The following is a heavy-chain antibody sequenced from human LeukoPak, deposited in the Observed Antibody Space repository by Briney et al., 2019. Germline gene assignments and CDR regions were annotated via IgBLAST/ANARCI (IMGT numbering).Heavy chain of an antibody. Sequence: GGSLRLSCAASGFTFSTYWTAWVRQAPGKGLEWVANIKQDESEKYYVDSVKGRFTISRDNAKSSLYLQMNSLRVEDTAVYYCAREVGSPAVRSAFDLWGQGTVVTVSS. J-gene: IGHJ3*01. D-gene: IGHD2-15*01. CDR3: AREVGSPAVRSAFDL. CDR2: IKQDESEK. CDR1: GFTFSTYW. V-gene: IGHV3-7*01.